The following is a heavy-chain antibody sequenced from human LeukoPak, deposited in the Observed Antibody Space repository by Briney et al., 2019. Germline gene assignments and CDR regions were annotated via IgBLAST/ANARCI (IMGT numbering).Heavy chain of an antibody. Sequence: GGSLRLSCAASGLTFTTYGMHWVRQAPGKGLEWVAIIWYDGSNKYYADSVKGRFTVSRDNSKNTLYLQMNSLRAEDTAVYYCAAGEPYVYWGQGTLVTVSS. J-gene: IGHJ4*02. CDR3: AAGEPYVY. CDR1: GLTFTTYG. V-gene: IGHV3-33*01. CDR2: IWYDGSNK. D-gene: IGHD1-14*01.